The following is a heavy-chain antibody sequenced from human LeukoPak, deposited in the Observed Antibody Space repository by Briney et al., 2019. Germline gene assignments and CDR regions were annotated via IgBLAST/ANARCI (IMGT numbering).Heavy chain of an antibody. D-gene: IGHD2-21*02. CDR3: ARARGDLSLDY. Sequence: PSETLSLTCAVYGGSFSGYYWSWIRQPPGKGLEWIGEINHSGSTNYNPSLKSRVTISVDTSKNQFSLKLSSLIAADTAVYYCARARGDLSLDYWGRGTPVTVSS. CDR2: INHSGST. CDR1: GGSFSGYY. J-gene: IGHJ4*02. V-gene: IGHV4-34*01.